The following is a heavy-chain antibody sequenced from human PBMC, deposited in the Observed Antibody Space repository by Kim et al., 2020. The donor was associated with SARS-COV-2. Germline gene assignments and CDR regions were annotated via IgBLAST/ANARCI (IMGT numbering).Heavy chain of an antibody. J-gene: IGHJ3*02. CDR3: ARLFDWPADAFDI. V-gene: IGHV3-23*01. D-gene: IGHD3-9*01. Sequence: YADSVKGRFTISRDNSKTTLYLQMNSLRAEDTAVYYCARLFDWPADAFDIWGQGTMVTVSS.